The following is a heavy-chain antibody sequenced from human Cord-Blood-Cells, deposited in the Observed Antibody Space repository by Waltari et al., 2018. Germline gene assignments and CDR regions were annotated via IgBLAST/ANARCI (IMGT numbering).Heavy chain of an antibody. J-gene: IGHJ4*02. CDR3: ARIEFLEWLLFDY. V-gene: IGHV1-2*02. CDR2: INPNSGGT. D-gene: IGHD3-3*01. CDR1: GYTFTGYY. Sequence: QVQLVQSGAEVKKPGASVKVSCKASGYTFTGYYIHCVRRAPGQGLVWMGWINPNSGGTNYAQKFQGRVTMTRDTSISTAYMELSRLRSDDTAMYYCARIEFLEWLLFDYWGQGTLVTVSS.